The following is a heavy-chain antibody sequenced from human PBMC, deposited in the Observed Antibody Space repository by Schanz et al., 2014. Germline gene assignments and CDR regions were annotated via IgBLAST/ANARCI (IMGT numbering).Heavy chain of an antibody. Sequence: QVQLVQSGAEVKKPGASVKVSCKASGYTFTTYAMSWVRQAPGQGLEWMGWISAYNGNTKYPQKLQGRVTMTTDTSTSTAYMELRSLRSDDTAVYYCAKAEYDILTDSYSRLDPWGQGTLXTVSS. V-gene: IGHV1-18*01. CDR3: AKAEYDILTDSYSRLDP. D-gene: IGHD3-9*01. J-gene: IGHJ5*02. CDR2: ISAYNGNT. CDR1: GYTFTTYA.